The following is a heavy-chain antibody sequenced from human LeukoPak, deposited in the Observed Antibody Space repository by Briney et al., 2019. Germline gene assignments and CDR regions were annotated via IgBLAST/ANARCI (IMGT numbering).Heavy chain of an antibody. J-gene: IGHJ6*02. D-gene: IGHD3-3*01. V-gene: IGHV3-53*04. CDR1: GFTVSSNY. CDR2: IYSAGGT. Sequence: GGSLRLSCAASGFTVSSNYMTRVRQAPGKGLEWVSLIYSAGGTYYTDSVKGRLTISRHSSKNTLYLQMNSLRGEDTAVYYCARFLGRITISGVVPYGMDVWGQGTAVTVSS. CDR3: ARFLGRITISGVVPYGMDV.